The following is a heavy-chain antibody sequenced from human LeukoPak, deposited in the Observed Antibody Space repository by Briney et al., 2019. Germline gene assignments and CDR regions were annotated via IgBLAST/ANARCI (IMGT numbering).Heavy chain of an antibody. CDR1: GFSFSTYA. J-gene: IGHJ4*02. V-gene: IGHV3-23*01. CDR3: ANRPLDY. CDR2: ISATGGST. Sequence: GGSLRLSCAASGFSFSTYAMSWVRQAPGKGLEWVSAISATGGSTYYADSVKGRFTISRDDSKNTLYLQINTLRAEDTAVYYCANRPLDYWGQGTLVTVSS.